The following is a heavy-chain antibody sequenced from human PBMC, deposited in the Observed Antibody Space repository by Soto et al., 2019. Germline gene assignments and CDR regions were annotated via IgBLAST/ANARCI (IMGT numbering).Heavy chain of an antibody. CDR3: AKDRRRGDYYYYGMDV. D-gene: IGHD3-10*01. V-gene: IGHV3-23*01. CDR2: ISGMGGSK. Sequence: GGSLRLPCSASGFILSRYALSLVRPAPGEGLEWVSAISGMGGSKYYADSVKGRFTISRDNSKNTLYLQMNSLRAEDTAVYYCAKDRRRGDYYYYGMDVWGQGTTVTVSS. J-gene: IGHJ6*02. CDR1: GFILSRYA.